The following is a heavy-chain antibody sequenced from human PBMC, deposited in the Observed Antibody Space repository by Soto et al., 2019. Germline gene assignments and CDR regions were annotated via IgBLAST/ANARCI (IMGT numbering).Heavy chain of an antibody. CDR2: IYSSGST. J-gene: IGHJ4*03. CDR3: ARQRTPFVTHAYFDV. Sequence: ASETLSLTCTVSGDSISSSSYYWGWIRHAPGKGLEWIGNIYSSGSTYNNPSLRSRLSMSIDTSQDQFSLKLKSVTAADTALYFCARQRTPFVTHAYFDVWGQGSMITV. D-gene: IGHD2-21*02. V-gene: IGHV4-39*01. CDR1: GDSISSSSYY.